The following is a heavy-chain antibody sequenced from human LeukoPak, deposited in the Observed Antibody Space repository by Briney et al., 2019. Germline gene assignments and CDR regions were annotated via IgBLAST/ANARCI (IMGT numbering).Heavy chain of an antibody. CDR3: ARLSGSPWY. CDR2: IYYSGTT. Sequence: SETLSLTCTVSGVSISPYYWSWIRQPPGKGPEWIGYIYYSGTTNFNPSLKSRVTMSVDTSKNQFSLKLTSVTAADTAVYYCARLSGSPWYWGQGTLVTVSS. V-gene: IGHV4-59*01. J-gene: IGHJ4*02. CDR1: GVSISPYY. D-gene: IGHD3-10*01.